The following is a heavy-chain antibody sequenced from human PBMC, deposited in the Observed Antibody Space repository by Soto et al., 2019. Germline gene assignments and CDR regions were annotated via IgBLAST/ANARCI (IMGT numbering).Heavy chain of an antibody. CDR3: ASRPRRATTHFGDY. Sequence: QVQLQESGPGLVKPSGTLSLTCAVSGGSISSSNWWSWVRQPPGKGLEWIGENYHSGNTNYNTSLKSRVTISVDKSKNQFSLKLSSVTAADTAVYYCASRPRRATTHFGDYWGQGTLVTVSS. J-gene: IGHJ4*02. D-gene: IGHD5-12*01. CDR1: GGSISSSNW. V-gene: IGHV4-4*02. CDR2: NYHSGNT.